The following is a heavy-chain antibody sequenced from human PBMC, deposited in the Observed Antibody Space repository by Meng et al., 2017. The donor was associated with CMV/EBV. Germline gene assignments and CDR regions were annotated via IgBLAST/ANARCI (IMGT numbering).Heavy chain of an antibody. D-gene: IGHD3-22*01. CDR1: GYTFTGYY. CDR2: INPNSGGT. CDR3: ARDRRTENYMAYYYDNSGGIDY. V-gene: IGHV1-2*02. J-gene: IGHJ4*02. Sequence: ASVKVSCKASGYTFTGYYMHWVRQAPGQGLEWMGWINPNSGGTNYAQKFQGRVTMTRDTSISTAYMELSRLRSDDTAVDYCARDRRTENYMAYYYDNSGGIDYWGQGTLVTVSS.